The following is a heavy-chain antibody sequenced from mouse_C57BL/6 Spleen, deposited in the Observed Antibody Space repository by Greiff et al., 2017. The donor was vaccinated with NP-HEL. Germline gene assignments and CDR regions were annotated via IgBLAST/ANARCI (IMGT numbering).Heavy chain of an antibody. CDR3: AREDYYGSSFWFAY. V-gene: IGHV1-39*01. D-gene: IGHD1-1*01. J-gene: IGHJ3*01. Sequence: EVQLQQSGPELVKPGASVKISCKASGYSFTDYNMNWVKQSNGKSLEWIGVINPNYGTTSYNQKFKGKATLTVDQSSSTAYMQLNSLTSEDSSVYYCAREDYYGSSFWFAYWGQGTLVTVSA. CDR2: INPNYGTT. CDR1: GYSFTDYN.